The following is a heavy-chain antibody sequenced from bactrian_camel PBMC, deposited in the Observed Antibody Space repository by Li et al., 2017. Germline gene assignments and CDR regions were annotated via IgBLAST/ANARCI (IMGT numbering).Heavy chain of an antibody. J-gene: IGHJ6*01. CDR2: IDIGGGNS. D-gene: IGHD7*01. V-gene: IGHV3S40*01. CDR1: GFTFSAYA. Sequence: VQLVESGGGLVQPGGSLRPSCTTPGFTFSAYAMSWVRQAPGKGLEWVSAIDIGGGNSYYADSVKGRFTISQDDAKNTLYLQMNSLKPEDTAMYYCAARRGACGAEWWLFGYRGQGTQVTVS. CDR3: AARRGACGAEWWLFGY.